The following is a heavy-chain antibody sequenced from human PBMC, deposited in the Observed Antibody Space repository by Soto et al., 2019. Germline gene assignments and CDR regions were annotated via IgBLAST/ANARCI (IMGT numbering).Heavy chain of an antibody. CDR3: ARRYGGNPDY. V-gene: IGHV4-61*05. CDR2: IYFSGST. D-gene: IGHD1-26*01. CDR1: GGSISSSSDH. J-gene: IGHJ4*02. Sequence: SETLSLTCTVSGGSISSSSDHWDWIRQPPGKGLEWIGYIYFSGSTNYNPSLKSRVTISVDTSKNQFSLKLSSVTAADTAVYYCARRYGGNPDYWGQGTLVTVSS.